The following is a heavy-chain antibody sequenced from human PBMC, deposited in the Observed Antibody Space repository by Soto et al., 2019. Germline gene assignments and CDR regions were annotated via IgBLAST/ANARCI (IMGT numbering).Heavy chain of an antibody. J-gene: IGHJ4*02. CDR2: ISYDGSNK. Sequence: QVQLVESGGGVVQPGRSLRLSCAASGFTFSSYGMHWVRQAPGKGLEWVAVISYDGSNKYYADSVKGRFTISRDNSKTTLYLQMNSLRAEDTAVYYCATRQDYGDYFPSTHDYWGQGTLVTVSS. CDR1: GFTFSSYG. D-gene: IGHD4-17*01. CDR3: ATRQDYGDYFPSTHDY. V-gene: IGHV3-30*03.